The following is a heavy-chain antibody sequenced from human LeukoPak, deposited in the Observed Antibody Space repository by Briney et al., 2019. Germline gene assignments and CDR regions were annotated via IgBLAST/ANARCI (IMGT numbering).Heavy chain of an antibody. V-gene: IGHV4-39*01. Sequence: SETLSLTCTVSGGSLSSSSYYWGWIRQPPGKGLERIGIINYSGSTYYNPSLKSRVTISVDTSKNQFSLKLISVTAADTAVYYCASVQLGYWGQGTLVTVSS. CDR2: INYSGST. D-gene: IGHD1-1*01. J-gene: IGHJ4*02. CDR3: ASVQLGY. CDR1: GGSLSSSSYY.